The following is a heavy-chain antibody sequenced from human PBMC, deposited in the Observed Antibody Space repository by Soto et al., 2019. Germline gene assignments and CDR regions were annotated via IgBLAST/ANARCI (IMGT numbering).Heavy chain of an antibody. Sequence: SVKVSCKASGGTFSSYSISWVRPAPGQGLGLMGGIIPIFGTANYAQKFQGRVTITADESTSTAYMELSSLRSEDTAVYYCARWDSGSYRHVDYWGQGTRVTVSS. J-gene: IGHJ4*02. CDR2: IIPIFGTA. CDR3: ARWDSGSYRHVDY. D-gene: IGHD1-26*01. CDR1: GGTFSSYS. V-gene: IGHV1-69*13.